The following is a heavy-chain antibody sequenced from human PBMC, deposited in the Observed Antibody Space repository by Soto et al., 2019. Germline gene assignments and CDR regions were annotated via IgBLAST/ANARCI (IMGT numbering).Heavy chain of an antibody. V-gene: IGHV1-46*04. Sequence: QVPLVQSGAEVKKPGASVKVSCKASGYAFTTYHMHWVRQAPGQGLAWMGMIDPSAGTTTYAQKLQGRVTMTRDTATSTVYMELSSLRSEDTAVYYCARDEVLDVQNDAFDIWGQGTMVTVSS. CDR2: IDPSAGTT. CDR3: ARDEVLDVQNDAFDI. D-gene: IGHD2-15*01. J-gene: IGHJ3*02. CDR1: GYAFTTYH.